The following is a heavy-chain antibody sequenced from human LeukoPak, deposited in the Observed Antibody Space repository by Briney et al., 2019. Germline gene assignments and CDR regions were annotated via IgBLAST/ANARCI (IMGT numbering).Heavy chain of an antibody. CDR1: GGSISSGGYY. Sequence: SQTLSLTCTVSGGSISSGGYYWSWIRLHPGKGLEWIGYIYYSGSTYYNPSLKSRVTISVDTSKNQFSLKLSSVTAADTAVYYCARAPVFGYSYGYTGRYYFDYWGQGTLVTVSS. CDR2: IYYSGST. CDR3: ARAPVFGYSYGYTGRYYFDY. J-gene: IGHJ4*02. V-gene: IGHV4-31*03. D-gene: IGHD5-18*01.